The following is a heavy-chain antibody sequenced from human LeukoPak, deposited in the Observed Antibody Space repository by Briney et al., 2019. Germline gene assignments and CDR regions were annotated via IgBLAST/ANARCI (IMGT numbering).Heavy chain of an antibody. J-gene: IGHJ4*02. CDR1: VFTFSSYS. V-gene: IGHV3-21*01. CDR3: ARDGPDDIVVVPAAIRRFDY. Sequence: PGGSLRLSCAASVFTFSSYSMNWVRQAPGKGLEWVSSISSSSSYIYYADSVKGRFTISRDNAKNSLYLQMNSLRAEDTAVYYCARDGPDDIVVVPAAIRRFDYWGQGTLVTVSS. D-gene: IGHD2-2*02. CDR2: ISSSSSYI.